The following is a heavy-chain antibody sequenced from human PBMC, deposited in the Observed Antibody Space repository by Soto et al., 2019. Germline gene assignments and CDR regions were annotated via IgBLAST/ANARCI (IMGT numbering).Heavy chain of an antibody. CDR1: GFTFSNYW. CDR2: ISWNSGST. J-gene: IGHJ4*02. D-gene: IGHD3-10*02. Sequence: GGSLRLSCAASGFTFSNYWMHWVRQAPGRGLVWVSGISWNSGSTGYADFVKGRFAISRDNAKNSLYLQMNSLRTEDTALYYCAKGLFGDPQDDWGLGTLVTVSA. V-gene: IGHV3-9*01. CDR3: AKGLFGDPQDD.